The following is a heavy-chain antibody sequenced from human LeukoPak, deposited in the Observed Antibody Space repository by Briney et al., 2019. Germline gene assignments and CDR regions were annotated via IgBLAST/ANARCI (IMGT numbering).Heavy chain of an antibody. J-gene: IGHJ4*02. CDR1: GFTFTSYE. CDR2: ISGSGTIT. CDR3: TRGKSLPAAAGTDNFDY. V-gene: IGHV3-48*03. Sequence: GGSLRLSCAASGFTFTSYEMNWVRQAPGKGLEWVSYISGSGTITYYADSVKGRFTISRDNAKNSLYLQMNSLRAEDTAVYFCTRGKSLPAAAGTDNFDYWGQGTLVTVSS. D-gene: IGHD2-2*01.